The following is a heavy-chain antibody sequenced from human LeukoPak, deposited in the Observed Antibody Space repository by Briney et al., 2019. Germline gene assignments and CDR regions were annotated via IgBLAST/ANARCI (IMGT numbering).Heavy chain of an antibody. CDR1: GGSFSGYY. Sequence: PSETLSLTCAVYGGSFSGYYWSWLRQPPGKGLEWIGYIYYSGSTNYNPSLKSRVTISVDTSKNQFSLKLSSVTAADTAVYYCARIAVAGTPHFDYWGQGTLVTVSS. V-gene: IGHV4-59*01. D-gene: IGHD6-19*01. CDR2: IYYSGST. J-gene: IGHJ4*02. CDR3: ARIAVAGTPHFDY.